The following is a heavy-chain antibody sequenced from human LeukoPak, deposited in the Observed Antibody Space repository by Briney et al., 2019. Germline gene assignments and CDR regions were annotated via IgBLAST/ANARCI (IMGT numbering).Heavy chain of an antibody. D-gene: IGHD2-2*01. Sequence: PSETLSLTCAVYGGSFSGYYWSRIRQPPGKGLEWIGEINHSGSTNYDPSLKSRVTISVDTSKNQFSLKLSSVTAADTAVYYCAREYQLLAPWFDPWGQGTLVTVSS. CDR3: AREYQLLAPWFDP. CDR1: GGSFSGYY. J-gene: IGHJ5*02. CDR2: INHSGST. V-gene: IGHV4-34*01.